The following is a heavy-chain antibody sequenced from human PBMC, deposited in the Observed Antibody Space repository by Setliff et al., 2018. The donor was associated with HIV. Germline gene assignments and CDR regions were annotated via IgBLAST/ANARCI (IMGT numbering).Heavy chain of an antibody. Sequence: SETLSLTCAVYGGSFSLYSMNWVRQPPGKGLEWIGEINHIGSTNYNPSLKSRVTISIDTSKNQFSLKLTSVTAADTAMYYCASVRTGYYRIRDYWGQGSLVTVSS. CDR2: INHIGST. CDR1: GGSFSLYS. D-gene: IGHD3-9*01. J-gene: IGHJ4*02. V-gene: IGHV4-34*01. CDR3: ASVRTGYYRIRDY.